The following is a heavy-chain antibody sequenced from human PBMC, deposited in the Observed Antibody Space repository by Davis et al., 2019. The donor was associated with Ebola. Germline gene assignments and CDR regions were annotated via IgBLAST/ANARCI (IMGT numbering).Heavy chain of an antibody. V-gene: IGHV3-7*03. CDR1: GFTFTTYW. J-gene: IGHJ6*02. Sequence: PGGSLRLSCAASGFTFTTYWMTWVRQAPGKGLEWVANIKQDGGDKFYVDSVKGRFAISRDNTKNSLYLQMNSLRAEDTAVDYCARGAWGMDVWGQGTTVTVSS. CDR2: IKQDGGDK. CDR3: ARGAWGMDV. D-gene: IGHD1-26*01.